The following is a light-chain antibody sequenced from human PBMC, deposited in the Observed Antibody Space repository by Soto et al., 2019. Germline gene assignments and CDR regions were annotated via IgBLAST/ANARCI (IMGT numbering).Light chain of an antibody. V-gene: IGLV1-40*01. CDR3: QSYDNSLNHVV. CDR1: SSNIGSFYD. CDR2: SDN. J-gene: IGLJ2*01. Sequence: QSVLTQPPSVSGAPGQRVTIPCTGSSSNIGSFYDVHWYQQLPGTVPKLLIYSDNNRPSGVPDRFSGSKSGTAASLAITGXQAXXXADYYCQSYDNSLNHVVFGGGTKLTVL.